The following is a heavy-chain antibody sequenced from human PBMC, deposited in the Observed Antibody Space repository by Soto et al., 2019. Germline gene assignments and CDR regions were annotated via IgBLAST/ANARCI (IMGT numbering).Heavy chain of an antibody. CDR1: GGTFSSYA. CDR2: IIPIFGTA. V-gene: IGHV1-69*01. D-gene: IGHD2-8*01. Sequence: QVQLVQSGAEVKKPGSSVKVSCKASGGTFSSYAISWVRQAPGQGLEWMGGIIPIFGTANYAQKFQGRGRITADEATSTVYMDVSSLRSDDTAGYYCASTRGVYATWGQGTLVTVSS. J-gene: IGHJ5*02. CDR3: ASTRGVYAT.